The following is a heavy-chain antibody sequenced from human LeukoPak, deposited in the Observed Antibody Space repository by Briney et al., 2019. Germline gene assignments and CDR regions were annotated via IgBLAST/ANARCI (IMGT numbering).Heavy chain of an antibody. J-gene: IGHJ4*02. CDR1: GFTFSSYG. CDR3: VKDRRPGESHYYFDY. Sequence: GGSLRLSCAASGFTFSSYGMHWVRQAPGKGLEWVAFIRYDGSNKYYADSVKGRFTISRDNSKNTLYLQMNSLRAEDTAVYYCVKDRRPGESHYYFDYWGQGTLVTVSS. CDR2: IRYDGSNK. V-gene: IGHV3-30*02. D-gene: IGHD3-10*01.